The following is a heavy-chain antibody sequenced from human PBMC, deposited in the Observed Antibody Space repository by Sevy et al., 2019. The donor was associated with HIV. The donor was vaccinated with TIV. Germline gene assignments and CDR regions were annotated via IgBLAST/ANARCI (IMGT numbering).Heavy chain of an antibody. CDR3: TIGAVATAGRYYYYGMDV. J-gene: IGHJ6*02. CDR2: ISASAGNT. CDR1: GFTFSSYA. D-gene: IGHD2-21*02. V-gene: IGHV3-23*01. Sequence: GGCLRLSCAASGFTFSSYAMSWVRQAPGKGLEWISGISASAGNTHYANSVKGRFSISRDNSKNTLYLEMISLRAEVTAEYYCTIGAVATAGRYYYYGMDVWGQGTTVTVSS.